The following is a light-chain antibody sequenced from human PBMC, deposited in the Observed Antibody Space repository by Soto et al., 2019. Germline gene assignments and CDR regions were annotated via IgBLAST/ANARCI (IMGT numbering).Light chain of an antibody. Sequence: QPVLTQPPSASGSPGQSVTISCTGTSSDVGGYNYVSWYQQHPGKAPKLMIYEVSKRPSGVPDRFSGSKSGNTASLTVSELQAEDEADYYCSSYAGSNNLVFGGGTKLTVL. CDR3: SSYAGSNNLV. CDR1: SSDVGGYNY. V-gene: IGLV2-8*01. J-gene: IGLJ2*01. CDR2: EVS.